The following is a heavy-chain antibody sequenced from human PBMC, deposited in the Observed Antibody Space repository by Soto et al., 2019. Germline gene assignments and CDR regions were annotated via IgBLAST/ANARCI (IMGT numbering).Heavy chain of an antibody. D-gene: IGHD2-21*02. CDR1: GYSSSNYY. CDR3: ASVTTIWSN. J-gene: IGHJ4*02. CDR2: VNPNGETT. V-gene: IGHV1-46*01. Sequence: QVQVVQSGAEVKEPGASVKVSCKASGYSSSNYYTHWVRQAPGQGLEWMGIVNPNGETTNYAQRFQGRVALTRDTSTHTDYMDLSRLTSDDTAIYFCASVTTIWSNWGQGTLVTVSS.